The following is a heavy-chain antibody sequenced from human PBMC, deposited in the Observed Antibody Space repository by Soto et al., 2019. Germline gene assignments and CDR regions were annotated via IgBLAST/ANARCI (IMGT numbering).Heavy chain of an antibody. V-gene: IGHV1-69*01. CDR3: ARDPLGGSSSWFDY. Sequence: QVQLVQSGAEVKKPGSSVKVSCKASGGTFSSYAISWVRQAPGQGLEWMGGIIPIFGTANYAQKFQGRVTITADESTSTAYVELSSLRSEDTAVYYCARDPLGGSSSWFDYWGQGTLVTVSS. CDR2: IIPIFGTA. J-gene: IGHJ4*02. D-gene: IGHD6-13*01. CDR1: GGTFSSYA.